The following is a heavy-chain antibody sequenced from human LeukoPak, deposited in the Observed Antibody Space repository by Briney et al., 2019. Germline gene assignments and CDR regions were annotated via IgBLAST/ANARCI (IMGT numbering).Heavy chain of an antibody. J-gene: IGHJ6*02. Sequence: GGSLRLSCAASGFTFSSYAMHWVRQAPGKGLELVAVISYDGSNKYYADSVKGRFTISRDNSKNTLYLQMNSLRAEDTAVYYCAAGSGSYYPDYYGMDVWGQGTTVTVSS. CDR3: AAGSGSYYPDYYGMDV. CDR2: ISYDGSNK. V-gene: IGHV3-30-3*01. D-gene: IGHD3-10*01. CDR1: GFTFSSYA.